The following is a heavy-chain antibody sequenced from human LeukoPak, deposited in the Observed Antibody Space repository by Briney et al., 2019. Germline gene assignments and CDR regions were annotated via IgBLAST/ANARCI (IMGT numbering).Heavy chain of an antibody. CDR1: GGSISSYY. CDR2: IYYSGST. V-gene: IGHV4-59*01. CDR3: ARVVAGNFDY. Sequence: SETLSLTCTVSGGSISSYYWSWIRQPPGKGLEWIGYIYYSGSTNYNPSLKSRATISVDTSKNQFSLKLSSVTAADTAVYYCARVVAGNFDYWGQGTLVTVSS. D-gene: IGHD6-19*01. J-gene: IGHJ4*02.